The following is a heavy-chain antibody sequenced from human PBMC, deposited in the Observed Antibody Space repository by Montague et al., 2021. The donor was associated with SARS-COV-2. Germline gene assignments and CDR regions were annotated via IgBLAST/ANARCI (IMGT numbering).Heavy chain of an antibody. D-gene: IGHD6-19*01. CDR3: ARQENSSGWFKPDAFDI. J-gene: IGHJ3*02. Sequence: SETLSLICTVSGGSISSSSYYWGWIRQPPGKGLEWIGSIYYSGCTYYNPSLKGRVTISVDTSKNQFSLKLSSVTAADTAVYYCARQENSSGWFKPDAFDIWGQGTMVTVSS. V-gene: IGHV4-39*01. CDR2: IYYSGCT. CDR1: GGSISSSSYY.